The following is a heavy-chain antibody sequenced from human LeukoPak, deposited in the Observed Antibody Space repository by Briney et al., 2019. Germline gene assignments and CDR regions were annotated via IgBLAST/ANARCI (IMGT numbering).Heavy chain of an antibody. Sequence: ASVKVSCKASGYTFTSYGISWVRQAPGQGLEWMGWISAYNGNTNYAQKLQGRVTMTTDTSTNTAYMELRSLRSDDTAVYYCARGSDSGGYPLPYYYYGMDVWGQGTTVTVSS. J-gene: IGHJ6*02. CDR1: GYTFTSYG. CDR3: ARGSDSGGYPLPYYYYGMDV. V-gene: IGHV1-18*01. CDR2: ISAYNGNT. D-gene: IGHD3-22*01.